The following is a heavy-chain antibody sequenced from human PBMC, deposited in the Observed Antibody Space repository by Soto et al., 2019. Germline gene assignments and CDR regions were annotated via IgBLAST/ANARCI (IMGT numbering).Heavy chain of an antibody. CDR1: GYSFTTYW. D-gene: IGHD4-17*01. V-gene: IGHV5-51*01. CDR2: IYPGDSET. CDR3: ARTYYSDYDYFFDN. J-gene: IGHJ4*02. Sequence: GESLKISCKGSGYSFTTYWIGWVRQMPGKGLECMGIIYPGDSETRYSPSFQGQVTISADKSINTAYVQWSSLKASDSAMYYCARTYYSDYDYFFDNWGQGTLVTVSS.